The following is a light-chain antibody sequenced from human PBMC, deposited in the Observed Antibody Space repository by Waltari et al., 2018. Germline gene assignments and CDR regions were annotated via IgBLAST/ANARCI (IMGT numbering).Light chain of an antibody. CDR3: AAWDDSVNGYV. Sequence: QSVLTQRPSASGTPGERVTISCSGSRSNIVDNAVNCYQHLPGAAPELLTYTDNQRPAGVPARFSGSKSGTSASLGISGLQSEDEATYYCAAWDDSVNGYVFGSGTEVTVL. CDR2: TDN. J-gene: IGLJ1*01. V-gene: IGLV1-44*01. CDR1: RSNIVDNA.